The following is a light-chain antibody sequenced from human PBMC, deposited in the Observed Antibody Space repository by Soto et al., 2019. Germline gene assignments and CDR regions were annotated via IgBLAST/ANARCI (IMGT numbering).Light chain of an antibody. Sequence: QSVLTQPASVSGSPGQSITISCTGTSSDVGGYNYVSWYQQHPGKAPKLMIYEVNYRPSGVSNRFSGSKSGSTASLTISGLQAEDEADYYCSSYTSSSTGVFGTGTKVTVL. V-gene: IGLV2-14*01. J-gene: IGLJ1*01. CDR3: SSYTSSSTGV. CDR2: EVN. CDR1: SSDVGGYNY.